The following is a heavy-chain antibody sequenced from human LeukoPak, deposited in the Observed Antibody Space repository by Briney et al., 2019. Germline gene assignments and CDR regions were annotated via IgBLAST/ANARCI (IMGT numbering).Heavy chain of an antibody. CDR2: INGGGETT. CDR3: AKALDTYGYMRFDS. J-gene: IGHJ4*02. Sequence: GGSLRVSCAASGFSFVSYTMTWVRPAPGKGLQWVSAINGGGETTHYADSVKGRFTISRDKSTNTLFLQMSSLRAEDSAIYYCAKALDTYGYMRFDSWGQGTLVTVSS. CDR1: GFSFVSYT. V-gene: IGHV3-23*01. D-gene: IGHD5-18*01.